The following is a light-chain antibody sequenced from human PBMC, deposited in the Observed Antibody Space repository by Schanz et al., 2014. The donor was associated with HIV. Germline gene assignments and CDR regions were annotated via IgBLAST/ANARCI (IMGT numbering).Light chain of an antibody. J-gene: IGKJ3*01. CDR1: QSVSSY. V-gene: IGKV3-11*01. CDR2: GAS. Sequence: EIVLTQSPATLSLSPGERATLSCRASQSVSSYLAWYQQKPGQAPRLLIYGASSRATGIPDRFSGSGSGTDFTLTISNLQSEDFAVYYCQQSNDWPRSTFGPGTKVEIK. CDR3: QQSNDWPRST.